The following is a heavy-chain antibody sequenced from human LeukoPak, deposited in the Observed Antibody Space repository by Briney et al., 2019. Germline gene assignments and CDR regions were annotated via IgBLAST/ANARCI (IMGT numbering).Heavy chain of an antibody. V-gene: IGHV1-69*13. D-gene: IGHD1-26*01. CDR2: IIPIFGTA. Sequence: SVKVSCTASGGTFTSYAISWVRQAPGQGLEWMGGIIPIFGTANYAQKFQGRVTITADESTSTAYMELSSLRSEDTAVYYCARGHSGSYTGVYFDYWGQGTLVTVSS. CDR1: GGTFTSYA. J-gene: IGHJ4*02. CDR3: ARGHSGSYTGVYFDY.